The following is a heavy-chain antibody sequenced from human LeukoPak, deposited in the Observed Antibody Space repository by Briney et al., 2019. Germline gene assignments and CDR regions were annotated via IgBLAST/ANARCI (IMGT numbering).Heavy chain of an antibody. CDR1: GFTSSDYY. V-gene: IGHV3-11*01. CDR2: ISSTGITK. CDR3: ARGRFNTYYFDY. D-gene: IGHD3-10*01. J-gene: IGHJ4*02. Sequence: PGGSLRLSCAASGFTSSDYYMSWIRQAPGKGLEWVSYISSTGITKYYADSVKGRFTISRDNAENSLYLRMNSLRAEDTAVYYCARGRFNTYYFDYWGQGTLVTVSS.